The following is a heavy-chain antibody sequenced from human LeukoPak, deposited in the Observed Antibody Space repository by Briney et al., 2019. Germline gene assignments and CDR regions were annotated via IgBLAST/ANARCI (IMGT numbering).Heavy chain of an antibody. J-gene: IGHJ4*02. CDR1: GGSFGGYY. CDR3: ARNSAYSTSSGVNS. D-gene: IGHD6-6*01. V-gene: IGHV4-34*01. CDR2: INDSGNT. Sequence: SETLSLTCAVYGGSFGGYYWSRIRQSPGKGLEWIGEINDSGNTNYNPSLKSRVTMSIDTSRKHFSLRLSSVTAADTAMYYCARNSAYSTSSGVNSWGQGTLVTVSS.